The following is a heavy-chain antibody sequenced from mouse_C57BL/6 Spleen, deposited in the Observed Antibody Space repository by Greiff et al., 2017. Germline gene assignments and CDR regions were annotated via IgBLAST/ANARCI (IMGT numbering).Heavy chain of an antibody. CDR1: GYTFTDSY. J-gene: IGHJ2*01. Sequence: VQLQQSGPELVKPGASVKISCKASGYTFTDSYMNWVKQSHGKSLEWIGDINPNNGGTSFNQKLKGKATLTVDKSSSTAYMELRSLTSEDSAVYYCARRRAYYSNYFDYWGQGTTLTVSS. CDR2: INPNNGGT. D-gene: IGHD2-5*01. V-gene: IGHV1-26*01. CDR3: ARRRAYYSNYFDY.